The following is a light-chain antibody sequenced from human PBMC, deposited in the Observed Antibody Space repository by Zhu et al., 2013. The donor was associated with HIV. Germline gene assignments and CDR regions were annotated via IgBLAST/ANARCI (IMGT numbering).Light chain of an antibody. V-gene: IGLV2-23*02. CDR3: AAWDDSLNGLV. CDR2: EVN. CDR1: SRDVGGYNL. J-gene: IGLJ2*01. Sequence: QSALTQPASVSGSPGQSITISCTGTSRDVGGYNLVSWYQYHPGKAPRHMIYEVNKRPSGVSDRFSGSKSGKTASLTISGLQAEDEADYYCAAWDDSLNGLVFGGGTKLTVL.